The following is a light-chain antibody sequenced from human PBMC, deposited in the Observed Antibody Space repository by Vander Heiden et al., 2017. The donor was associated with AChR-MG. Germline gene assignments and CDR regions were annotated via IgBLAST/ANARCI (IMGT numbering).Light chain of an antibody. CDR2: EVN. J-gene: IGLJ3*02. CDR1: TSDVGSYNL. Sequence: QSALTPPASVSGSPGQSITISCTGTTSDVGSYNLVSWYQQHPDKAPKLMIYEVNKRPSGVSNRLSGSKSGNTASLTISGLQAEDEADYYCCSYTGSSIWVFGGGTKLTVL. CDR3: CSYTGSSIWV. V-gene: IGLV2-23*02.